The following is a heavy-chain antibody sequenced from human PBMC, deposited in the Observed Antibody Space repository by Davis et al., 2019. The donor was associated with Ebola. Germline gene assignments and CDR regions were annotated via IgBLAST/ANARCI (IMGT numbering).Heavy chain of an antibody. CDR3: ARARRSTNRAGYFDL. CDR1: GFTFSTYA. Sequence: PGGSLRLSCAASGFTFSTYAMHWVRQAPGRGLQWVALISYDGSNKNNADSVKGRFTISRDNSKNTLYLQMNSLRIEDTGIYYCARARRSTNRAGYFDLWGRGTLVTVSS. V-gene: IGHV3-30-3*01. J-gene: IGHJ2*01. CDR2: ISYDGSNK. D-gene: IGHD2-2*01.